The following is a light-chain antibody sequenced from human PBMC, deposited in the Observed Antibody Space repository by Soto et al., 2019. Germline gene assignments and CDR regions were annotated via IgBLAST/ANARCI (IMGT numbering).Light chain of an antibody. J-gene: IGKJ2*01. CDR3: QQYDSWPPSYT. CDR1: QSVGSY. CDR2: GAS. V-gene: IGKV3-15*01. Sequence: EIVMTQSPATLSLSPGERATLSCRASQSVGSYLAWYQQKPGQAPRLLIYGASTRATGIPARFSGSGSETDFTLTISSLQSEDFEVYYCQQYDSWPPSYTFGQGTKVDIK.